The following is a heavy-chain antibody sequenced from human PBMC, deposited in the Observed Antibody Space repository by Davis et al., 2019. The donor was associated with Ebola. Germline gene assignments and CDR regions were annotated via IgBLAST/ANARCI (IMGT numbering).Heavy chain of an antibody. CDR2: IYYSGST. V-gene: IGHV4-39*07. J-gene: IGHJ3*02. Sequence: PGGSLRLSCTVSGGSISSSSYYWGWIRQPPGKGLEWIGSIYYSGSTYYNPSLKSRVTISVDTSKNQFSLKLSSVTAADTAVYYCMGRGVSSTSWKNDAFDIWGQGTMVTVSS. CDR3: MGRGVSSTSWKNDAFDI. D-gene: IGHD2-2*01. CDR1: GGSISSSSYY.